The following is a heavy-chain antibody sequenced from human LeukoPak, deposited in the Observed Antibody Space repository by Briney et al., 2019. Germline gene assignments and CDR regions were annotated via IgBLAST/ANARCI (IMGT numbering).Heavy chain of an antibody. J-gene: IGHJ4*02. V-gene: IGHV3-53*01. CDR3: AREPVGGVIDY. CDR2: IYSGGST. D-gene: IGHD3-16*01. CDR1: GFTVSSNY. Sequence: GGSLRLSCAASGFTVSSNYMSWVRQAPGKGLEWVSVIYSGGSTYYADSVEGRFTISRDNSKTTLYLQMNSMRAEETAVNYFAREPVGGVIDYWGQGTLVTVSS.